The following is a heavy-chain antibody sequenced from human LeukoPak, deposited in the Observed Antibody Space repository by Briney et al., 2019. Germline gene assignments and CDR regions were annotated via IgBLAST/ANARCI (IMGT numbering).Heavy chain of an antibody. V-gene: IGHV4-39*07. Sequence: SSETLSLTCTVSGGSISSSSYYWGWIRQPPGKGLEWLGSIYYSGSTYYNPSLKSRVTISVDTSKNQFSLKLSSVTAADTAVYYCARDRVEMATITSFDYWGQGTLVTVSS. J-gene: IGHJ4*02. D-gene: IGHD5-24*01. CDR2: IYYSGST. CDR3: ARDRVEMATITSFDY. CDR1: GGSISSSSYY.